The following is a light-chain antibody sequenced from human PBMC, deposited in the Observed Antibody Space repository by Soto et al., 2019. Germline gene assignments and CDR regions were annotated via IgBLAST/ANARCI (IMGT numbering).Light chain of an antibody. CDR1: SSDIGAYDY. J-gene: IGLJ3*02. Sequence: QSALTQPASLSGSPGQSITISCTGTSSDIGAYDYVSWFQQHPGKAPKLMISEVNNRPSGVSNRFSGSKSGNTAYLTVSGLQAEDEADYYCSSYSSVTTLWVFGGGTKLTVL. CDR3: SSYSSVTTLWV. CDR2: EVN. V-gene: IGLV2-14*01.